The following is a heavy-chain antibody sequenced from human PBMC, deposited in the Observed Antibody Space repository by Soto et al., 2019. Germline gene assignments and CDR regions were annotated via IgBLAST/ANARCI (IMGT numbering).Heavy chain of an antibody. CDR1: GFNFNTYF. J-gene: IGHJ4*02. D-gene: IGHD1-26*01. CDR3: ARDDEHGSNWDLAY. V-gene: IGHV3-30*13. Sequence: QVQLVQSGGGVVQPGRSLRLSCAASGFNFNTYFMHWVRQAPGKGLEWVAMIFPNGREKEYADSVKGRFTISSDNSNNRMYLQMDSLRPEDTAVYYCARDDEHGSNWDLAYWGQGALVTVSS. CDR2: IFPNGREK.